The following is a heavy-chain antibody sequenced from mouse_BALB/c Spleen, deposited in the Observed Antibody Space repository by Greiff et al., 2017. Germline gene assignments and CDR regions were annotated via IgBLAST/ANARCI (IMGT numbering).Heavy chain of an antibody. J-gene: IGHJ4*01. V-gene: IGHV1S81*02. CDR2: INPSNGGT. D-gene: IGHD2-14*01. CDR3: TRDQSYRYDAMDY. CDR1: GYTFTSYY. Sequence: VQLQQSGAELVKPGASVKLSCKASGYTFTSYYMYWVKQRPGQGLEWIGEINPSNGGTNFNEKFKSKATLTVDKSSSTAYMQLSSLTSEDSAVYYCTRDQSYRYDAMDYWGQGTSVTVSS.